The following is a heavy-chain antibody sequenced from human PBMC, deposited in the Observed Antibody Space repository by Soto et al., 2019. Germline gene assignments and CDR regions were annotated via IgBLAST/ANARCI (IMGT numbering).Heavy chain of an antibody. D-gene: IGHD3-9*01. CDR1: GGSISSYY. Sequence: KPSETLSLTCTVSGGSISSYYWSWIRQPPGKGLEWIGYSFYSGSTKYNPSLKSRATMSVDTSKTHFSLNLSSVTAADTAVYYCARDKGRYDSGMDVWGQGTTVTVSS. J-gene: IGHJ6*02. V-gene: IGHV4-59*01. CDR2: SFYSGST. CDR3: ARDKGRYDSGMDV.